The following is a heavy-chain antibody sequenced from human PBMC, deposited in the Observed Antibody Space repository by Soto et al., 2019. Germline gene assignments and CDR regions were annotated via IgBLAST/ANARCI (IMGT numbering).Heavy chain of an antibody. V-gene: IGHV1-69*01. J-gene: IGHJ4*02. D-gene: IGHD3-10*01. CDR3: ARDRDDYGTGNYYNRIDF. CDR1: GGIFSTYA. Sequence: QVQLVQSGAEVKKPGSSVKVSCKASGGIFSTYAISWLRQAPGQGLEWMGGIIPLFGTPNYAQRFQGRVTIEADETTSTAYMELSRLKTENTAGYYCARDRDDYGTGNYYNRIDFWGQGTLVTVSS. CDR2: IIPLFGTP.